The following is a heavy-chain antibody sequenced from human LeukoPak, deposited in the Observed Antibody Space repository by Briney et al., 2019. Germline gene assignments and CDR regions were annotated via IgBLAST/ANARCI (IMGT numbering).Heavy chain of an antibody. CDR1: GFTFSSYG. V-gene: IGHV3-30*02. CDR2: IRYDGSNK. Sequence: PGGSLRLSCAASGFTFSSYGMHWVRQAPGKGPEWVAFIRYDGSNKYYADSVKGRFTISRDNSKNTLYLQMNSLRAEDTAVYYCAKDKGLYSGSYWPDYWGQGTLVTVSS. J-gene: IGHJ4*02. CDR3: AKDKGLYSGSYWPDY. D-gene: IGHD1-26*01.